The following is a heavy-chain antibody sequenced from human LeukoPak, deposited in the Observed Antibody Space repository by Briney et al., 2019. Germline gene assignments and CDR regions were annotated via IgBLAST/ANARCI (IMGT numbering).Heavy chain of an antibody. D-gene: IGHD3-10*01. CDR1: GFTFSSYA. J-gene: IGHJ6*04. V-gene: IGHV3-23*01. CDR3: AKGFGELSYYGMDV. CDR2: ISGSGGST. Sequence: PGGSLRLSCAASGFTFSSYAMSWVRQAPGKGLEWVSAISGSGGSTYYADSVKGRFTISRDNSKNTLYLQMNSLRAEDTAVYYCAKGFGELSYYGMDVWGKGTTVTVSS.